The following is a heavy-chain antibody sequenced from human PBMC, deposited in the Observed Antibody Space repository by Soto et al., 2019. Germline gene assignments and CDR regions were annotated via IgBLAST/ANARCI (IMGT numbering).Heavy chain of an antibody. CDR1: GFTFTSSA. Sequence: SLKVACKPAGFTFTSSAIRCGRHTNGQRLEWIGWIVVGSDNTNYAQKFQERVTITRDLSTNTIYMDLSGLRSEDTAVYYCAASPSFWQNYYYGAMEVWGQGTTVTV. J-gene: IGHJ6*02. V-gene: IGHV1-58*02. CDR3: AASPSFWQNYYYGAMEV. CDR2: IVVGSDNT.